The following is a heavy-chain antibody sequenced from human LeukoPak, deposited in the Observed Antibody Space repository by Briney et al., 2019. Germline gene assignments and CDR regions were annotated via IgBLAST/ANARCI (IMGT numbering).Heavy chain of an antibody. CDR3: AKNRRVEATPVDY. CDR2: LSGTGGST. D-gene: IGHD2-15*01. CDR1: GFKFGTYA. J-gene: IGHJ4*02. V-gene: IGHV3-23*01. Sequence: PGASLRLSCEASGFKFGTYAMTWVRQAPGEGLEWVSTLSGTGGSTYYADSVKGRFTISRDNSENTLFLQMNSLKAEDTAIYYCAKNRRVEATPVDYWGQGTLVTVSS.